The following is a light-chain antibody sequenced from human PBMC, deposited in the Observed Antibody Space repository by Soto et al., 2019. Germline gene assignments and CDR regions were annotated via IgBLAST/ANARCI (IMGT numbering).Light chain of an antibody. CDR2: QDA. CDR3: QAWDSNTYV. J-gene: IGLJ1*01. CDR1: KLGTKY. Sequence: SYELTQPPSVSVSPGQTASITCSGDKLGTKYVAWYQQKAGQSPGVVIYQDARRPSGIPERFSGSNSGNTATLTISGTQAMDEADYYCQAWDSNTYVFGTGTKLTVL. V-gene: IGLV3-1*01.